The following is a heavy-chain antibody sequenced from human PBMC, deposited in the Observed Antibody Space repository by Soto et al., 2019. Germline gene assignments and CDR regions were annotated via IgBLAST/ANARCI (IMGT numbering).Heavy chain of an antibody. Sequence: QVQLVQSGAEVKKPGASVKVSCKASGYTLTTFFMHWVRQAPGQGLEWMGVINPGYPAGRSTTYASPFHGRVTMTTGTATSTVYMELSRLRSDDTAVYYCAREAIVAGATPVMEVWGQGTTVTVSS. CDR1: GYTLTTFF. D-gene: IGHD1-26*01. J-gene: IGHJ6*02. CDR3: AREAIVAGATPVMEV. CDR2: INPGYPAGRST. V-gene: IGHV1-46*01.